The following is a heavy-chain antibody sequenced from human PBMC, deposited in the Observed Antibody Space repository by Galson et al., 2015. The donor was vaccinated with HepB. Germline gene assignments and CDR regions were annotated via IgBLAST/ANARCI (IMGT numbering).Heavy chain of an antibody. CDR1: GFTVSSNY. D-gene: IGHD6-13*01. J-gene: IGHJ6*03. Sequence: SLRLSCAASGFTVSSNYMSWVRQAPGKGLEWVSVIYSGGSTYYADSVKGRFTISRDNSKNTLYLQMNSLRAEDTAVYYCAAAAGKVHVYYYYYMDVWGKGTTVTVSS. CDR2: IYSGGST. V-gene: IGHV3-53*01. CDR3: AAAAGKVHVYYYYYMDV.